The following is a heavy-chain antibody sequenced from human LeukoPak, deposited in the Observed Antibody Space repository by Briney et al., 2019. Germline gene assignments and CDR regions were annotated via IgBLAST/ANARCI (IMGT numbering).Heavy chain of an antibody. J-gene: IGHJ4*02. D-gene: IGHD6-13*01. CDR3: ATGKKAGTFDY. CDR2: IYHSGST. V-gene: IGHV4-38-2*01. Sequence: SETLPLTCAVSGYSISSGYYWGWIRPPPRKGPEWIGSIYHSGSTYYNPSLKSRVTISVDTSKNQFSLKLSSVTAADTAVYYCATGKKAGTFDYWGQGTLVTVSS. CDR1: GYSISSGYY.